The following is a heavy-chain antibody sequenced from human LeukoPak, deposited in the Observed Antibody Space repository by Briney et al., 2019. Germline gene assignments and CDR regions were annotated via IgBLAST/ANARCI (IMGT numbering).Heavy chain of an antibody. CDR3: ARDQYDTWSRRGNFDS. Sequence: GGSLRLSCAASGFTFRSYAMHWVRQAPGKGLEWVAVISYDASNKYYADSVKGRFTISRDNPKNTLNLQMNSLRAEDTAVFYCARDQYDTWSRRGNFDSWGQGTLVIVSS. J-gene: IGHJ4*02. CDR2: ISYDASNK. D-gene: IGHD3-3*01. V-gene: IGHV3-30-3*01. CDR1: GFTFRSYA.